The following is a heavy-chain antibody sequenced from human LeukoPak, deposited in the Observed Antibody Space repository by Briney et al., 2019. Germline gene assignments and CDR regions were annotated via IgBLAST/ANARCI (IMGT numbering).Heavy chain of an antibody. D-gene: IGHD7-27*01. CDR3: ARFSTGDDAFNF. CDR2: ISDSSPDT. CDR1: GFSFSKYT. V-gene: IGHV3-23*01. J-gene: IGHJ3*01. Sequence: GGSLRLSCAASGFSFSKYTVTWVRQAPGKGLEWVSTISDSSPDTYYADSVKGRFTISRDDSKNTVFLHMNSLRADDTALYYCARFSTGDDAFNFWGQGTMVTVSS.